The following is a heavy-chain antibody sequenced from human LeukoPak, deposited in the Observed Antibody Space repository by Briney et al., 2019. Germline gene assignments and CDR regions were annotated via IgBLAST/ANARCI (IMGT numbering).Heavy chain of an antibody. CDR2: ISSNGDNT. J-gene: IGHJ4*02. CDR3: VRGTGY. Sequence: GGSLRLSCSVSGFTFSTYVMHWVRQAPGKGLEYVSAISSNGDNTYYADSVKGRFTISRDNSKNTLYLQMTSLRADDTAVYYCVRGTGYWGQGTLVNVSS. CDR1: GFTFSTYV. V-gene: IGHV3-64D*06.